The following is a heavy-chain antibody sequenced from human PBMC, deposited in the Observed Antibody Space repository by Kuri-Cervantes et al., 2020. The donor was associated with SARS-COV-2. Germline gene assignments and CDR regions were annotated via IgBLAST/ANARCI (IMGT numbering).Heavy chain of an antibody. CDR1: GGSISSGSYY. Sequence: LRLSCTVSGGSISSGSYYWSWIRQPAGKGLEWIGRIYTSGSTNYNPSLKSRVTISVDTSKNQFSLKLSSVTAADTAVYYCARDRGPQAMFDPWGQGTLVTVSS. CDR2: IYTSGST. J-gene: IGHJ5*02. V-gene: IGHV4-61*02. CDR3: ARDRGPQAMFDP.